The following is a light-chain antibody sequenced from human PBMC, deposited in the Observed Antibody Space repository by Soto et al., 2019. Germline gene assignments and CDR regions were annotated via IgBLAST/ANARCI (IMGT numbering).Light chain of an antibody. J-gene: IGKJ3*01. CDR2: AS. Sequence: EIVLTQSPGTLSLSTGERATLSCRASQSVSDSYLAWYQQKPGQAPRLLIYASSRATGIPDRFSGSGSGTDFTLTISRLEPEDFALYYCQHNGTSALFGPGTKVDIK. V-gene: IGKV3-20*01. CDR1: QSVSDSY. CDR3: QHNGTSAL.